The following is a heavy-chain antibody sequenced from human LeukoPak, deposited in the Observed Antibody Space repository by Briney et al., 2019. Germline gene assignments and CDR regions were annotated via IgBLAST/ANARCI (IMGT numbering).Heavy chain of an antibody. Sequence: PGGSLRLSCAASGFTFSSYAMHWVRQAPGKGLVWVSRINSDGSSTSYADSVKGRFTISRDNAKNTLYLQMNSLRAEDTAVYYCARGNYYDSSGYSLGYWGQGTLVTVSS. J-gene: IGHJ4*02. V-gene: IGHV3-74*01. CDR3: ARGNYYDSSGYSLGY. CDR1: GFTFSSYA. CDR2: INSDGSST. D-gene: IGHD3-22*01.